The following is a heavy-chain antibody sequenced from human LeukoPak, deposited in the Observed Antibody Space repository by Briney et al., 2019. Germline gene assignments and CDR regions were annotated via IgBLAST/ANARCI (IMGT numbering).Heavy chain of an antibody. CDR1: GFTFSSYA. V-gene: IGHV3-23*01. Sequence: WGSLSLTCAASGFTFSSYAMSWVCQAPGKGLEWVSGISGSGGSTYYASSVKGRFTISIDNSKNSLHLQMNSLRDEDTAVYYCARACVVVVDAVAFDIWGQGTMVTVSS. CDR3: ARACVVVVDAVAFDI. J-gene: IGHJ3*02. CDR2: ISGSGGST. D-gene: IGHD2-15*01.